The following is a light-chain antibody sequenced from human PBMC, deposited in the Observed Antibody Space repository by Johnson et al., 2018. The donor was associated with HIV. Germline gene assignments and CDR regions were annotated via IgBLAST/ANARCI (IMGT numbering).Light chain of an antibody. CDR2: DNN. Sequence: QSVLTQPPSVSAAPGQKVTISCSGSSSNIGNNYVSWYQQLPGTAPKLLIYDNNKRPSGIPDRFSGSKSGTSATLGITGLQTVDEADYYCGTWDNSLNTGAVFGPGTKVTVL. CDR3: GTWDNSLNTGAV. V-gene: IGLV1-51*01. J-gene: IGLJ1*01. CDR1: SSNIGNNY.